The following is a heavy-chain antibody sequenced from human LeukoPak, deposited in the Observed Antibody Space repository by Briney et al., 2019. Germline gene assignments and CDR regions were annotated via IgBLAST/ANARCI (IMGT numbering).Heavy chain of an antibody. CDR3: ARRYYCSSTSCYRPFDY. D-gene: IGHD2-2*02. CDR1: GGSLSGYY. V-gene: IGHV4-34*01. J-gene: IGHJ4*02. Sequence: ASETLSLTCAVYGGSLSGYYWSWIRQPPGKGLEWIGEINHSGSTNYNPSLKSRVTISVDTSKNQFSLKLSSVTAADTAVYYCARRYYCSSTSCYRPFDYWGQGTLVTVSS. CDR2: INHSGST.